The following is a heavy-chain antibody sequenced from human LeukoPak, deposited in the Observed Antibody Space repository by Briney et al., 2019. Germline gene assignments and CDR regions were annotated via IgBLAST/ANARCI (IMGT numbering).Heavy chain of an antibody. CDR1: GFTFSSYA. J-gene: IGHJ6*02. V-gene: IGHV3-30-3*01. CDR2: ISYDGSNK. D-gene: IGHD2-15*01. CDR3: ASPYCSGGSCYSWYYYYGMDV. Sequence: AGGSLRLSCAASGFTFSSYAMHWVRQAPGKGLEWVAVISYDGSNKYYADSVKGRFTISRDNSKNTLYLQMNSLRAEDTAVYYCASPYCSGGSCYSWYYYYGMDVWGQGTTVTVSS.